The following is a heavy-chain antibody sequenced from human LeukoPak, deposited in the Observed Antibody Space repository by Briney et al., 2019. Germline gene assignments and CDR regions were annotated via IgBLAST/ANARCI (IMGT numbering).Heavy chain of an antibody. J-gene: IGHJ4*02. CDR3: ARLSSSYLAGDY. CDR2: INWNGGST. V-gene: IGHV3-20*04. CDR1: GFTFDAYG. D-gene: IGHD6-6*01. Sequence: PGGSLRLSCAAPGFTFDAYGTSWVRQAPGKGLEWVSAINWNGGSTGYADSVKGRFTISRDNAKNSLYLQMNSLRVEDTALYYCARLSSSYLAGDYWGQGTLVTVSS.